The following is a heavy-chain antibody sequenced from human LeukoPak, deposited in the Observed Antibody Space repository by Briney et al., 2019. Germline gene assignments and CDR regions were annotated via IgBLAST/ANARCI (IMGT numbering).Heavy chain of an antibody. Sequence: GGSLRLSCAVSGFTFSTYAMSWVRQAPGKGLEWVSTISTTGANTYYADSVQGRFTISRDNSKNTQFLQMNSLRGEGTAVYYCLGYCSGGSCYSGAHWGQGTLVTVSS. CDR3: LGYCSGGSCYSGAH. D-gene: IGHD2-15*01. CDR2: ISTTGANT. J-gene: IGHJ4*02. V-gene: IGHV3-23*01. CDR1: GFTFSTYA.